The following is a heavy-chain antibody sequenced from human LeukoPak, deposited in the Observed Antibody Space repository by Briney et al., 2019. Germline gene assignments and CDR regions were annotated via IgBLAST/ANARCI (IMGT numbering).Heavy chain of an antibody. CDR1: GVSISNFY. CDR2: IYTSGST. V-gene: IGHV4-4*07. CDR3: ARDGNGSRAFDF. J-gene: IGHJ4*02. Sequence: SETLSLTCTVSGVSISNFYWSWIRQPAGKGLEWIGRIYTSGSTNYNPSLKSRVTISVDKSKNQFSLNLTSVTAADTAVYYCARDGNGSRAFDFWGQGTLVTVSS. D-gene: IGHD2-15*01.